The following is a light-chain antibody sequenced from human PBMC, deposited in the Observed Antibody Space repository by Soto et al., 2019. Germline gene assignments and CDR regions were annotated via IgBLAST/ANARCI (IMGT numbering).Light chain of an antibody. Sequence: IVMTQSPATLSVSPGERATLSCGASQSVSSSYVAWYQHKPGLAPRLLIHDTSSRAIGIPDRFSGSKSGTNFTLTIRRMEPEDVGMYYCQQYGSSPITFGQGTRLEIK. V-gene: IGKV3D-20*01. CDR1: QSVSSSY. CDR2: DTS. CDR3: QQYGSSPIT. J-gene: IGKJ5*01.